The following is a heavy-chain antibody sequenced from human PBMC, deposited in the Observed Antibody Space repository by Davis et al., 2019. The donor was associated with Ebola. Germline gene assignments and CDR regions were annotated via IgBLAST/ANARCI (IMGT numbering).Heavy chain of an antibody. CDR1: GYTFTSYY. CDR3: ARDRGMVRGAYFDY. V-gene: IGHV1-46*01. CDR2: INPTGGST. J-gene: IGHJ4*02. D-gene: IGHD3-10*01. Sequence: AASVKVSCKASGYTFTSYYMHWVRQAPGQGLEWMGIINPTGGSTSYAQKFQGRVTMTSDSSTSTVYMELSSLRSEDTAVYYCARDRGMVRGAYFDYWGQGTLVTVSS.